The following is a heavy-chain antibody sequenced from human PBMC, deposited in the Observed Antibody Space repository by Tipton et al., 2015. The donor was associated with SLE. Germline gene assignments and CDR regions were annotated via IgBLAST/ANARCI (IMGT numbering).Heavy chain of an antibody. V-gene: IGHV1-18*04. D-gene: IGHD5-12*01. Sequence: QLVQSGAEVKKPGASVKVSCKASGYTFIGYGISWVRQAPGQGLEWMGWISGYNGDTNYAQDLLGRVTMTTDTVTSTAYMELRRLRSDDTAVYYCARSIVATTDFDFWGQGTLVTVSS. CDR3: ARSIVATTDFDF. J-gene: IGHJ4*02. CDR2: ISGYNGDT. CDR1: GYTFIGYG.